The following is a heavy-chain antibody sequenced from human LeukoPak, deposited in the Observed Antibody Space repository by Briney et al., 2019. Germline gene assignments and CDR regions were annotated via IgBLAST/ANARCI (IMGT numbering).Heavy chain of an antibody. V-gene: IGHV3-23*01. CDR3: AKGGRGYSGYDSYYFDY. CDR1: GFTFSSYA. D-gene: IGHD5-12*01. Sequence: GGSLRLSCAASGFTFSSYAMSWVRQAPGKGLEWVSAISGSGGSTYYADSVKGRFTISRDNSKNTLYLQMSSLRAEDTAVYYCAKGGRGYSGYDSYYFDYWGQGTLVTVSS. CDR2: ISGSGGST. J-gene: IGHJ4*02.